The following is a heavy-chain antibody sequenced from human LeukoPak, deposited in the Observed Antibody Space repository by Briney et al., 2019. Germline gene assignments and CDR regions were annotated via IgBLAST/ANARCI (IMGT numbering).Heavy chain of an antibody. Sequence: AGGSLRLSCEASGITFSTNSMNWVRQAPGKGLEWVSYISSSGSTKYYADSVKGRFTISRDNAKNTLYLQMNSLRAEDTAVYYCAKDRIGYCTNGVCATGFDPWGQGTLVTVSS. CDR1: GITFSTNS. D-gene: IGHD2-8*01. J-gene: IGHJ5*02. CDR2: ISSSGSTK. CDR3: AKDRIGYCTNGVCATGFDP. V-gene: IGHV3-48*01.